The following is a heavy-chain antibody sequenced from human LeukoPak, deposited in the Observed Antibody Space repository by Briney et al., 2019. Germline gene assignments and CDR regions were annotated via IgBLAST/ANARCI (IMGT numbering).Heavy chain of an antibody. D-gene: IGHD6-19*01. J-gene: IGHJ2*01. CDR2: ISGFNGDT. Sequence: GASVKVSCKTSGYSFTHHGVSWVRQAPGQGLEWMGLISGFNGDTIYAQKLQGRITMTKDASAATAYMELRSLTSDDTAVYYCARDPSNTSGRYQYFDYWSRGTVVTVSS. CDR1: GYSFTHHG. V-gene: IGHV1-18*01. CDR3: ARDPSNTSGRYQYFDY.